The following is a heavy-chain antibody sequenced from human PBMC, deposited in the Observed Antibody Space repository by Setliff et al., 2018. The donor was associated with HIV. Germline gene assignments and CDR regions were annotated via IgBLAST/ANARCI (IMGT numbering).Heavy chain of an antibody. V-gene: IGHV4-4*02. Sequence: SETLSLTCTVIGASVSMPGWWGWVRQSPGKRLEWIGGVSDGGTKYNPSLQGRATTSVDRSKNQFSLELRSVTAADTAVYYCVKEGRTSTVFDYWGQGVMVTVSS. CDR2: VSDGGT. J-gene: IGHJ4*02. CDR3: VKEGRTSTVFDY. CDR1: GASVSMPGW. D-gene: IGHD1-7*01.